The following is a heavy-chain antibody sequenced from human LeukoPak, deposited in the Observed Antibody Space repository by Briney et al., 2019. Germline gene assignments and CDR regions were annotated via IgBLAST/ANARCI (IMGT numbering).Heavy chain of an antibody. D-gene: IGHD6-19*01. J-gene: IGHJ4*02. CDR3: ARDQYSNGWYREFDY. Sequence: GGSLRLSCAASGFTFSSYGIHWVRQAPGKGLEWVANIKQGGSEKNHVDSVKGRFTISRDNAKNSLYLQMNSLRPEDTAIYYCARDQYSNGWYREFDYWGQGTLVTVSA. V-gene: IGHV3-7*05. CDR2: IKQGGSEK. CDR1: GFTFSSYG.